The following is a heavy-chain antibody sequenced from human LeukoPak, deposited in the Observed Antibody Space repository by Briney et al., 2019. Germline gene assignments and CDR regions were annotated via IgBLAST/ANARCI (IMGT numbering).Heavy chain of an antibody. CDR2: IYSSGNT. D-gene: IGHD3-3*01. V-gene: IGHV4-39*01. CDR3: ARHVSSVGVAVVITLIDS. J-gene: IGHJ4*02. Sequence: SETLSLTCSVSGASLSSRTSYWGWIRQPPGKGLEWLGTIYSSGNTYYNPSLKSRVTISRDTSKNQASLKVNSVTAADTATYYCARHVSSVGVAVVITLIDSWGQGILVTVSS. CDR1: GASLSSRTSY.